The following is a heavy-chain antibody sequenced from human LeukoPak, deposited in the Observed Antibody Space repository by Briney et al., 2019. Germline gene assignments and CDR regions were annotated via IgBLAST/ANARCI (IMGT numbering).Heavy chain of an antibody. D-gene: IGHD3-9*01. CDR3: AKEALRYFDGGDAFDI. J-gene: IGHJ3*02. CDR2: ISGSGGST. V-gene: IGHV3-23*01. Sequence: GGSLRLSCAASGFTFSSYAMSWVRQAPGKGLEWVSAISGSGGSTYYADSVKGRFTISRDNSKNTLYLQMNSLRAEDTAVYYCAKEALRYFDGGDAFDIWGQGTMVTVSS. CDR1: GFTFSSYA.